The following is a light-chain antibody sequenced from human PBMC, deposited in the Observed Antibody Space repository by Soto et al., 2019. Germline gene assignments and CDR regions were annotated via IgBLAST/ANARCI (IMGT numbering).Light chain of an antibody. CDR3: QQTHAVPLT. CDR1: QPISNY. J-gene: IGKJ5*01. Sequence: DVQMTQSPSSLSASVGDRVTITCRASQPISNYLNWYQQKAGEAPKVLIFGASSLQSGVPSKFSGSVYGTDSTLIVNNLHPDHFANYYCQQTHAVPLTFGLGTRL. CDR2: GAS. V-gene: IGKV1-39*01.